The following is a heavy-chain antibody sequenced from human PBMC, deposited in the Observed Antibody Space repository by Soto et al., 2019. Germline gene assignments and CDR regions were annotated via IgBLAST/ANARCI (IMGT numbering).Heavy chain of an antibody. Sequence: GGSLRLSCAASGFTFSSYGMHWVRQAPGKGLEWVAVIWYDGSNKYYADSVKGRFTISRDNSKNTLYLQMNSLRAEDTAVYYCARDLRSRLPTVTTSLDYWGQGTLVTVSS. CDR2: IWYDGSNK. CDR3: ARDLRSRLPTVTTSLDY. CDR1: GFTFSSYG. J-gene: IGHJ4*02. V-gene: IGHV3-33*01. D-gene: IGHD4-17*01.